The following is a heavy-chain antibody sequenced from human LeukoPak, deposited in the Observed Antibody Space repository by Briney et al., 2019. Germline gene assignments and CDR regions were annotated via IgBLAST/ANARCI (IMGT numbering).Heavy chain of an antibody. CDR3: ARDGSYSSSWSDY. D-gene: IGHD6-13*01. CDR2: INHSGST. V-gene: IGHV4-34*01. CDR1: GGSFSGYY. J-gene: IGHJ4*02. Sequence: PSETLSLTCAVYGGSFSGYYWSWIRQPPGKGLEWIGEINHSGSTNYNPSLKSRVTISVDTSKNQFSLKLSSVTAADTAVYYCARDGSYSSSWSDYWGQGTLVTVSS.